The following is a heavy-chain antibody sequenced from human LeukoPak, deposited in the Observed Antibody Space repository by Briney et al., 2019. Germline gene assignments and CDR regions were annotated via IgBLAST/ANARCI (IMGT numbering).Heavy chain of an antibody. J-gene: IGHJ6*02. CDR3: ARLASSSWPLYYYYGMDV. D-gene: IGHD6-13*01. CDR2: MNPNNGNT. Sequence: ASVKVSCKASGYTFTSYDINWVRQATGQGLEWMGWMNPNNGNTGYAQKFQGRVTMTRSASISTAYMELSSLRSEDTAVYYCARLASSSWPLYYYYGMDVWGQGTTVTVSS. CDR1: GYTFTSYD. V-gene: IGHV1-8*01.